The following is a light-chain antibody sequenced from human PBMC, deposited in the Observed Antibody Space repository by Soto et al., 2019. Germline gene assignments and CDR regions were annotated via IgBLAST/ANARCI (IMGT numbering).Light chain of an antibody. CDR2: EVT. Sequence: QSVLTRPASVSWSPGQSITISCTGTSEDVGAHNFVSWHQQHPGKAPKVLIYEVTIRPSGVSYRFSASKSGNTAYLIISGLQPEDEADYYCNSYTNTAARVFGTGTKVNVL. CDR1: SEDVGAHNF. V-gene: IGLV2-14*01. J-gene: IGLJ1*01. CDR3: NSYTNTAARV.